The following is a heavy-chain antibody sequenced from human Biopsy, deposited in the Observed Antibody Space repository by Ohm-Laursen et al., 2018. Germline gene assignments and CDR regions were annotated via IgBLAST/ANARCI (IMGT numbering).Heavy chain of an antibody. CDR2: MIPSSGKT. V-gene: IGHV1-8*01. CDR3: ARGYSRRVSIFEASIYWFDT. CDR1: GYSFSTYD. Sequence: ASVKVSCKASGYSFSTYDVNWVRQARGQGLEWMGWMIPSSGKTGYAQRFQGRVTLTMNTSISTAYMELSGLRSEDTAAYFCARGYSRRVSIFEASIYWFDTWGQGTLVTVSS. D-gene: IGHD6-6*01. J-gene: IGHJ5*02.